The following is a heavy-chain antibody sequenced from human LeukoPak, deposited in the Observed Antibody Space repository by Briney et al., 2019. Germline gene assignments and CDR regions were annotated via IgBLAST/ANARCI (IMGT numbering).Heavy chain of an antibody. J-gene: IGHJ3*02. CDR3: ARGIPPGDAFDI. CDR1: GYSENFYG. Sequence: GAAVKVSCKTSGYSENFYGITWVRQVAGQGLEWMGWISAQHGQTEYAPNSQDRVTMTTDTYTNTAYMELRSLRSDDTAVYYCARGIPPGDAFDIWGQGTMVTVSS. CDR2: ISAQHGQT. D-gene: IGHD2-2*02. V-gene: IGHV1-18*01.